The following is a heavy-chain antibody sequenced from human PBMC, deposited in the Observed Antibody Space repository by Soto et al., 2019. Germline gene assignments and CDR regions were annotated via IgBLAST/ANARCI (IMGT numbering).Heavy chain of an antibody. CDR3: VKEIAAAQ. V-gene: IGHV3-7*01. D-gene: IGHD6-25*01. J-gene: IGHJ4*02. CDR1: GFPFSNYW. CDR2: IKQDGSQK. Sequence: PGGSLRLSCATSGFPFSNYWMTWVRQAPGKGLEWVANIKQDGSQKYFVDSVKGRFTISRDNAKNSLYLQMNSLRVDDTAIYYCVKEIAAAQWGQGTLVTVSS.